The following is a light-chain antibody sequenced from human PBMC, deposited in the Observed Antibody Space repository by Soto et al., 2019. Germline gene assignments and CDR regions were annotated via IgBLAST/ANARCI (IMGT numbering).Light chain of an antibody. Sequence: DIRLTQSPSSLSASVGDSVTITCRASQSIASYVNWYQQKPGKAPKLLILGAVILQSGVPSRFSGSGSGTDFTLTISSLQPEDFATYYCQRDYNNIRTFGQGTKVDIK. CDR1: QSIASY. CDR3: QRDYNNIRT. V-gene: IGKV1-39*01. J-gene: IGKJ1*01. CDR2: GAV.